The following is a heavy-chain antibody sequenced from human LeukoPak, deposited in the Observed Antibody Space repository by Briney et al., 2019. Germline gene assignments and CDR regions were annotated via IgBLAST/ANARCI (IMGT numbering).Heavy chain of an antibody. J-gene: IGHJ6*02. Sequence: TLSLTCTVSGGSIGSGGYYWSWIRQHPGKGLEWIGYIYYSGSTYYNPSLKSRVTISVDTSKNQFSLKLSSVTAADTAVYYCARDRVAGIAAAGIRGYYGMDVWGQGTTVTVSS. V-gene: IGHV4-31*03. CDR2: IYYSGST. D-gene: IGHD6-13*01. CDR3: ARDRVAGIAAAGIRGYYGMDV. CDR1: GGSIGSGGYY.